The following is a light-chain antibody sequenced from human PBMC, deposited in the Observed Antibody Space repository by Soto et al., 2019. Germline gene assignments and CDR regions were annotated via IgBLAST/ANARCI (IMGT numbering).Light chain of an antibody. V-gene: IGKV3-11*01. CDR3: QQRSNWPPVT. J-gene: IGKJ4*01. CDR2: DAS. Sequence: EIVLTQSPGTLSLSPGDRATLSCRASQSVSSSYLAWYQQKPGQAPRLLIYDASNRATGIPARFSGSGSGTDFTLAISSLEPEDFAVYYCQQRSNWPPVTFGGGTKVDI. CDR1: QSVSSSY.